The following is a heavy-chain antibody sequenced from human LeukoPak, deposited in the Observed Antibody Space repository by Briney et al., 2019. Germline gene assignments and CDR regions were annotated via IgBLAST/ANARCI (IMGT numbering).Heavy chain of an antibody. CDR2: MNPNSGNT. D-gene: IGHD1-26*01. V-gene: IGHV1-8*01. CDR1: GYTFTSYD. Sequence: ASVKVSCKASGYTFTSYDINWVRQATGQGLEWMGWMNPNSGNTGYAQKFQGRVTMTRNTSISTAYMELSSLRSEDTAVYYCATKWVGATGDAFDIWGQGTMVTVSS. CDR3: ATKWVGATGDAFDI. J-gene: IGHJ3*02.